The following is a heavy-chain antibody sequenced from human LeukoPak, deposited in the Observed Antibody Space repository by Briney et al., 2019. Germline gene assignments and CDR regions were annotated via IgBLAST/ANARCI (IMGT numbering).Heavy chain of an antibody. Sequence: PSETLSLTCAVYGGSFSGYYWSWIRRPPGKGLECIGEINHSGSTNYNPSLKSRVTISVDTSKNQFSLKLGSVTAADTAVYYCARLTSRGWYRDNWFDPWGQGTLVTVSS. CDR1: GGSFSGYY. J-gene: IGHJ5*02. D-gene: IGHD6-19*01. CDR2: INHSGST. V-gene: IGHV4-34*01. CDR3: ARLTSRGWYRDNWFDP.